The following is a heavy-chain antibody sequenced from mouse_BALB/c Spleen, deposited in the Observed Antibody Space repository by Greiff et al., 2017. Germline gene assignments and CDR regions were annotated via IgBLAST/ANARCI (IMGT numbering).Heavy chain of an antibody. J-gene: IGHJ4*01. Sequence: EVKLMESGGGLVKPGGSLKLSCAASGFTFSSYAMSWVRQTPEKRLEWVASISSGGSTYYPDSVKGRFTISRDNARNILYLQMSSLRSEDTAMYYCARAMITTSYYYAMDYWGQGTSVTVSS. CDR2: ISSGGST. CDR1: GFTFSSYA. CDR3: ARAMITTSYYYAMDY. D-gene: IGHD2-4*01. V-gene: IGHV5-6-5*01.